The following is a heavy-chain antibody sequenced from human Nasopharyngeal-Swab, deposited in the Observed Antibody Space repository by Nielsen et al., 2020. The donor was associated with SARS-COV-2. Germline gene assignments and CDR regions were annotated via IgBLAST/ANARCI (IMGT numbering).Heavy chain of an antibody. Sequence: GESLKISCAASGFIFSDYSMNWVHQAPGKGLEWISYIRGSNDIYYADSVKGRFTISRDHAKNSLYLQMSSLRVEDTAVYYCARDRDWAFDVWGQGAVVTVSS. V-gene: IGHV3-69-1*01. D-gene: IGHD2-21*01. J-gene: IGHJ3*01. CDR3: ARDRDWAFDV. CDR1: GFIFSDYS. CDR2: IRGSNDI.